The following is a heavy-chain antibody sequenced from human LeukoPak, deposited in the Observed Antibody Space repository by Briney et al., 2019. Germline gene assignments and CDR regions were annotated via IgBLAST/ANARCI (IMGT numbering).Heavy chain of an antibody. D-gene: IGHD6-19*01. CDR1: GYTFTAYY. CDR2: INPNSGGT. J-gene: IGHJ5*02. V-gene: IGHV1-2*02. CDR3: ARDPKGPIAVVGTRGNWFDP. Sequence: GASVKASCTPSGYTFTAYYMHWVRQAPGQGLEWMGWINPNSGGTNYAQKFQGRVTMTSDTSISTAYMELSRLRSDDTAVYYCARDPKGPIAVVGTRGNWFDPWGQGTLVTVSS.